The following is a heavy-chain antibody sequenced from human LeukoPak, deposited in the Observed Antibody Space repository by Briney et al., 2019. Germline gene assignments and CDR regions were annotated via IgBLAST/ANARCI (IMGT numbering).Heavy chain of an antibody. J-gene: IGHJ4*02. D-gene: IGHD1-26*01. CDR1: GFTFSSYA. CDR2: ISGSGGST. CDR3: AKDRAYSGTYYGLFDY. V-gene: IGHV3-23*01. Sequence: PGGSLRLSCAASGFTFSSYAMSWVRQAPGKGLEWVSAISGSGGSTYYADSVKGRFTISRDNSKNTLYLQMNSLRAEDTALYYCAKDRAYSGTYYGLFDYWGQGTLVTVSS.